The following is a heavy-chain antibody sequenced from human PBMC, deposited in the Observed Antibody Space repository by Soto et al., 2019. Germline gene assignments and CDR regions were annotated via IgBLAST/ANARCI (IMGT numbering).Heavy chain of an antibody. Sequence: PSETLSLTCAVYGGSFSGYYWSWIRQPPGKGLEWIGEINHSGSTNYNPSLKSRVTISVDTSKNQFSLKLSSVTAADTAVYYCARGLGELFYYYGLDVWGQGTTVTVSS. V-gene: IGHV4-34*01. CDR1: GGSFSGYY. J-gene: IGHJ6*02. CDR3: ARGLGELFYYYGLDV. CDR2: INHSGST. D-gene: IGHD3-10*01.